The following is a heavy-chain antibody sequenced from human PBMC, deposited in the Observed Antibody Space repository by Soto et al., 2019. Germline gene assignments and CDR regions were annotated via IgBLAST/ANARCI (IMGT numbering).Heavy chain of an antibody. CDR1: GYTLTSYG. Sequence: ASVKVSCKASGYTLTSYGISWVRQAPGQGLEWMGWISAYNGNTNYAQKLQGRVTMTTDTSTSTAYMELRSLRSDDTAVYYCARDTGQEQLMVSYYYGMDVWGQGTTVTVSS. D-gene: IGHD2-8*01. V-gene: IGHV1-18*01. J-gene: IGHJ6*02. CDR3: ARDTGQEQLMVSYYYGMDV. CDR2: ISAYNGNT.